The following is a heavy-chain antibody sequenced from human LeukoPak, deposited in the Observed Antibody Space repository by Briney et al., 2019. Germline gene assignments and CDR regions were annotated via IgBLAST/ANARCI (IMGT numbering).Heavy chain of an antibody. CDR1: GFIFSRYW. CDR3: ASRYSSGWYPGGGDWFDP. CDR2: IKQDGSEK. Sequence: GGSLRLSCAASGFIFSRYWMSWVRQAPGKGLEWVANIKQDGSEKYYVDSVKGRFTISRDNAKNSLYLQMNSLRAEDTAVYYCASRYSSGWYPGGGDWFDPWGQGTLVTVSS. V-gene: IGHV3-7*03. J-gene: IGHJ5*02. D-gene: IGHD6-19*01.